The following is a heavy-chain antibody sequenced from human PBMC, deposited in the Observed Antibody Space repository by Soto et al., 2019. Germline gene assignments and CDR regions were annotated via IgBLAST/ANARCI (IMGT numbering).Heavy chain of an antibody. D-gene: IGHD5-12*01. CDR3: AKVFRGYSGYMHS. CDR1: GFTFTNYA. Sequence: PGGSLRLSCATSGFTFTNYAMTLVRQGPGKGLEWVSSISGSGVSTYFADSVKGRFTISRDNSKNTLYLHMNSLRAEDTAVYCGAKVFRGYSGYMHSLGQGTMVTVSS. J-gene: IGHJ4*02. V-gene: IGHV3-23*01. CDR2: ISGSGVST.